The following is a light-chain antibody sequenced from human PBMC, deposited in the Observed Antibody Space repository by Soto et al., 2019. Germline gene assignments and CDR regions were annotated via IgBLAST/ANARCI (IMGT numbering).Light chain of an antibody. Sequence: EIGITKSPATLSVSPGERATLSCRPRQSVSTYVAWYHQKPGQAPSLLIYGASSRATGTPARFGGSGSGTEFTLTISSLQSEDVALYYCQQYYNWPPYTFGQGTKVDI. V-gene: IGKV3-15*01. CDR3: QQYYNWPPYT. J-gene: IGKJ2*01. CDR2: GAS. CDR1: QSVSTY.